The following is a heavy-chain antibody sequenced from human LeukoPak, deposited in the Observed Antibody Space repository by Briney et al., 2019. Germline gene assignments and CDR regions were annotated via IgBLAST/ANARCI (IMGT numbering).Heavy chain of an antibody. J-gene: IGHJ3*02. V-gene: IGHV3-7*01. CDR1: GFTFSSYW. Sequence: GRSLRLSCAASGFTFSSYWMSWVRQAPGKGLEWVANIKQDGSEKYYVDSVKGRFTISRDNAKNSLYLQMNSLRAEDTAVYYCARVRDLHAFDIWGQGTMVTVSS. D-gene: IGHD3-3*01. CDR2: IKQDGSEK. CDR3: ARVRDLHAFDI.